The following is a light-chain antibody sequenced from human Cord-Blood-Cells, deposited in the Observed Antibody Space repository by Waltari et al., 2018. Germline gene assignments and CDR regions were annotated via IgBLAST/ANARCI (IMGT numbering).Light chain of an antibody. CDR2: QDS. V-gene: IGLV3-1*01. J-gene: IGLJ1*01. Sequence: SYELTEPPSVSVSPGQTASITSFGDKLGGRYACWCQQKPGQSPVLVIYQDSKGPPGIPGRFSGSNSGDTATLTISGTQAMDEADYYGQAWDSSTADVFGTGTKVTDL. CDR1: KLGGRY. CDR3: QAWDSSTADV.